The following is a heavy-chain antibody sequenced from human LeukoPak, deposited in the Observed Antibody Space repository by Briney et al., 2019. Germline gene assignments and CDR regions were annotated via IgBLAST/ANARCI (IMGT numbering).Heavy chain of an antibody. D-gene: IGHD2-15*01. V-gene: IGHV3-53*01. J-gene: IGHJ4*02. CDR1: GFVVSSYY. CDR3: ARGRHCLY. Sequence: PGGSLRLSCSSSGFVVSSYYTNWVRQAPGKGLQWVSVIYSDGSTYYAASVKGRFTISRDNSKNTLYLQMNSLRAEHTAVYYCARGRHCLYWGQRTLVTVSS. CDR2: IYSDGST.